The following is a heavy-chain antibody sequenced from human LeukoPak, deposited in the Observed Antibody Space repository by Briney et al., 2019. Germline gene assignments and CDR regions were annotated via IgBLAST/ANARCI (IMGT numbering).Heavy chain of an antibody. Sequence: GGSLRLSCAASGFTLSSHGMSWVRQAPGKGLEWVSALGDSGDSTYYADSVKGRFTISRDTSKNTLYLQMNSLRVEDTAVYYRARDSPVCSYWGQGTLVTVSS. CDR1: GFTLSSHG. CDR2: LGDSGDST. D-gene: IGHD3-10*02. J-gene: IGHJ4*02. V-gene: IGHV3-23*01. CDR3: ARDSPVCSY.